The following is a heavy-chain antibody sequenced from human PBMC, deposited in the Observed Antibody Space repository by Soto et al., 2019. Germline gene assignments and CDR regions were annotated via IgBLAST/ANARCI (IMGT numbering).Heavy chain of an antibody. Sequence: GGSLRLSCAASGFTFSSYNMNWVRQAPGKGLEWLSFISGSGSTTYYADSVKGRFTISRDNAKNSLYLQMNSLRAEDTAVYYCAKDLGYGVCYIGYYFDYWGQGTLVTVSS. CDR1: GFTFSSYN. CDR2: ISGSGSTT. D-gene: IGHD2-8*01. J-gene: IGHJ4*02. CDR3: AKDLGYGVCYIGYYFDY. V-gene: IGHV3-48*01.